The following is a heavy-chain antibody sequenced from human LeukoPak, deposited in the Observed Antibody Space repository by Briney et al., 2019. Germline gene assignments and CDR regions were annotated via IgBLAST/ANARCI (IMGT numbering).Heavy chain of an antibody. J-gene: IGHJ4*02. CDR1: GYSIISDYF. Sequence: PSETLSLTCIVSGYSIISDYFWGWVRQPPGKGPEWIGSIFHSGSVYYNPSLKSRITISVDRSENQFSLNLRSVTAADTAVYYCVADPINFDFWGQGNLVTVSS. CDR3: VADPINFDF. CDR2: IFHSGSV. V-gene: IGHV4-38-2*02.